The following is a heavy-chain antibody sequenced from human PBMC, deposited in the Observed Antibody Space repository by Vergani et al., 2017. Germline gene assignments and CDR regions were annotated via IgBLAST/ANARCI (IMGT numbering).Heavy chain of an antibody. D-gene: IGHD3-22*01. Sequence: EVQLVQSGAEVKKPGESLKISRQISGYSFTNYWIGWVRQMPGKGLEWMGNIHPADSDTRYSPSFQGQVTSSVDKSISTAYLQRRSLRASDSAMYYCARLYGRDSSGSKYFDYWGQGTQVTVSS. CDR3: ARLYGRDSSGSKYFDY. CDR2: IHPADSDT. J-gene: IGHJ4*02. V-gene: IGHV5-51*01. CDR1: GYSFTNYW.